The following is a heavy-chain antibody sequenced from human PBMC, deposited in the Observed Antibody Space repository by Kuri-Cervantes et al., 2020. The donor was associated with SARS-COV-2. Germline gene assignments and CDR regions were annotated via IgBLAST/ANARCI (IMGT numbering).Heavy chain of an antibody. CDR2: TRNKANSYTT. CDR1: GFTFSDHY. CDR3: TRDIYYALLGYYYGMDV. J-gene: IGHJ6*02. V-gene: IGHV3-72*01. Sequence: GESLKISCAASGFTFSDHYMDWVRQAPGKGLEWVGRTRNKANSYTTEYAASVKGRFTISRDDSKNSLYLQMNSLKTEDTAVYCCTRDIYYALLGYYYGMDVWGQGTTVTVSS. D-gene: IGHD3-10*01.